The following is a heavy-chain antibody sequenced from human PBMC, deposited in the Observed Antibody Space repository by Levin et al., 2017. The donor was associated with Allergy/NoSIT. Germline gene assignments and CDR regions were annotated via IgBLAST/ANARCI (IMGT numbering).Heavy chain of an antibody. CDR1: GYTFTAYY. D-gene: IGHD5-18*01. CDR3: ARGGPDTAMITAVDY. CDR2: INPNSGGS. V-gene: IGHV1-2*02. J-gene: IGHJ4*02. Sequence: ASVKVSCKASGYTFTAYYIRWVRQAPGQGLEWMGWINPNSGGSNYAQKFQGRVTMARDTSMTTAYMEVSRLTSDDTAVYYCARGGPDTAMITAVDYWGQGTLVTAPS.